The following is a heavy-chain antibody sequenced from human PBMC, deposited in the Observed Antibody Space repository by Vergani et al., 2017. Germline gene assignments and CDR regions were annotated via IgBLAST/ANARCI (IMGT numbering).Heavy chain of an antibody. CDR1: GYSFTSYW. J-gene: IGHJ2*01. Sequence: EVQLVQSGAEVKKPGESLKISCKGSGYSFTSYWIGWVRQMPGKGLEWMGIIYPGDSDTRYSPSFQGQVTISADKSISTAYLQWSSLKASDTAMYYCARRSYGSSWYERGTAYFDLWGRGTLVTVSS. D-gene: IGHD6-13*01. V-gene: IGHV5-51*01. CDR2: IYPGDSDT. CDR3: ARRSYGSSWYERGTAYFDL.